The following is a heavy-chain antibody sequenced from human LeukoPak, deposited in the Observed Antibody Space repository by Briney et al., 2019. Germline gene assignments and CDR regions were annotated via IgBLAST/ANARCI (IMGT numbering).Heavy chain of an antibody. CDR2: ITTDGSNT. J-gene: IGHJ3*02. CDR3: ARGFHDAFDI. Sequence: PGGSLRLSCSASGFTFRSYWMHWVRQGPGVGLVWVSYITTDGSNTEYADSVKGRFTISRDNAKNMLYLEMNSLRADDTAVFYCARGFHDAFDIWGQGTMVTVSS. CDR1: GFTFRSYW. V-gene: IGHV3-74*03.